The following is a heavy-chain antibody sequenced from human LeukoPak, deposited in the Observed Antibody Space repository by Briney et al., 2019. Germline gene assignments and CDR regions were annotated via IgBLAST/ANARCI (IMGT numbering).Heavy chain of an antibody. CDR2: FDPESGER. D-gene: IGHD3-3*01. V-gene: IGHV1-24*01. Sequence: ASVKVSCKVSGFAFTEMSIHWVRQTPRKGLEWMGGFDPESGERVYAQSFRGRVTLSEDTSTDTAYMELSNLTSEDTAVYYCADFGVVTHWFDPWGQGTLVTVSS. J-gene: IGHJ5*02. CDR1: GFAFTEMS. CDR3: ADFGVVTHWFDP.